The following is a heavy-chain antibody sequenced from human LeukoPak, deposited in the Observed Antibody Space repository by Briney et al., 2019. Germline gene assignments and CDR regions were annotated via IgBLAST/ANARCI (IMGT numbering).Heavy chain of an antibody. CDR1: VGSISRYY. Sequence: SETLSLTCTVSVGSISRYYWSWMPQPPGKGLEWIGYIYYSGSTNYNPSLKSRVTISVDTSKNQFSLKLSSVTAADTAVYYCARDLATSSSWYGDYYYYYYMDVWGQGTMVTVSS. CDR2: IYYSGST. V-gene: IGHV4-59*12. D-gene: IGHD6-13*01. J-gene: IGHJ6*03. CDR3: ARDLATSSSWYGDYYYYYYMDV.